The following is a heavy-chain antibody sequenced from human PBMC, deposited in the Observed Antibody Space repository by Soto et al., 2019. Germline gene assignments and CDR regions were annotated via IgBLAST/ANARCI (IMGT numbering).Heavy chain of an antibody. CDR1: GGSISRGGYY. CDR2: IYYSGST. J-gene: IGHJ6*03. D-gene: IGHD2-2*01. Sequence: SETLSLTCTVSGGSISRGGYYWSWIRQHPGKGLEWIGYIYYSGSTYYNPSLKSRVTISVDTSKNQFSLKLSSVTAADTAVYYCARGTKGRGLYCSSTSCYGYADYYYYYMDAWGKGTTVTVS. CDR3: ARGTKGRGLYCSSTSCYGYADYYYYYMDA. V-gene: IGHV4-31*03.